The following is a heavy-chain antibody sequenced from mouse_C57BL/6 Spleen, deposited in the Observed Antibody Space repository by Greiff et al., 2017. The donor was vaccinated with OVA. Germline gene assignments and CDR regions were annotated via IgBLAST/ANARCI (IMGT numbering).Heavy chain of an antibody. CDR3: ARYYYGHDY. CDR2: IRNKANGYTT. Sequence: EVQRVESGGGLVQPGGSLSLSCAASGFTFTDYYMSWVRQPPGKALEWLGFIRNKANGYTTEYSASVQGRFTISRDNSQSILYLQMNALRAEDSATYYCARYYYGHDYWGQGTTLTVSS. D-gene: IGHD1-1*01. CDR1: GFTFTDYY. J-gene: IGHJ2*01. V-gene: IGHV7-3*01.